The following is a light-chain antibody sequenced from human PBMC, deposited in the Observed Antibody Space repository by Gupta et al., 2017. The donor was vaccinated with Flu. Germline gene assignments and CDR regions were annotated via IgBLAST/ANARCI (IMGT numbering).Light chain of an antibody. CDR3: QQYNSPPQT. CDR2: AAS. CDR1: QDIRNS. V-gene: IGKV1-27*01. J-gene: IGKJ1*01. Sequence: PSSLSASVGDRATITCRASQDIRNSLVWYQQKPGKVPKVLISAASTLQSGVPSRFSGSGFGTDFTLIITSLQPEDVATYYCQQYNSPPQTFGQGTRVEIK.